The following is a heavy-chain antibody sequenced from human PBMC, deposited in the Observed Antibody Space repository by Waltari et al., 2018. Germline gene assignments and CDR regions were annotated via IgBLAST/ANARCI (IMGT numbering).Heavy chain of an antibody. CDR1: GFIFSNSW. CDR3: VLYSSSFLGDC. V-gene: IGHV3-74*01. CDR2: INTDGTIT. Sequence: EVQLVESGGGLVQPGGSLRLSCAASGFIFSNSWMHWVRQAPGKGLVSVSHINTDGTITGYADSVKGRFTISRDNAKNTLFLQMDSLTAEDTAVYYCVLYSSSFLGDCWGQGTLVTVSS. J-gene: IGHJ4*02. D-gene: IGHD6-13*01.